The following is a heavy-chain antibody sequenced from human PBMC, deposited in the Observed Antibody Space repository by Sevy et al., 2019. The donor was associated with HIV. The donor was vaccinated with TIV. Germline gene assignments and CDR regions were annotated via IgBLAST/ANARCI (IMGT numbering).Heavy chain of an antibody. CDR2: MSYDGSTR. D-gene: IGHD6-19*01. Sequence: GGSLRLSCAASGFSISPYAFHWVRQATGKGLEWVALMSYDGSTRYYADSAKGRFAISKDNSKNTLYLQMNSLRIEDTAIYYCARDAGYSTGWYAGYWGQGTLVTVSS. V-gene: IGHV3-30*09. CDR1: GFSISPYA. CDR3: ARDAGYSTGWYAGY. J-gene: IGHJ4*02.